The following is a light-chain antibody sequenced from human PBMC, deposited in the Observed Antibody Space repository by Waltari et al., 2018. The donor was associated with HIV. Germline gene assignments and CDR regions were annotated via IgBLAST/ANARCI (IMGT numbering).Light chain of an antibody. J-gene: IGLJ2*01. V-gene: IGLV2-8*01. CDR3: SSFANRDGFYVL. CDR1: NSDIGTYDY. Sequence: QSALTQPPSASGSPGQSVTLSCTGTNSDIGTYDYVSWYQKHPGKAPKLVSSEVNKLPSGVSGRFSGSKSGNTAFLTVSGLQAEDEADYYCSSFANRDGFYVLFGGGTRLTVL. CDR2: EVN.